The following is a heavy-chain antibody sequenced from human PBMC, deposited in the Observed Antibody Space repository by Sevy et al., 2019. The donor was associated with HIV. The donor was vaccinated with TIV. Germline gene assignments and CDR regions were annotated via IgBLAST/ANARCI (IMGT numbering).Heavy chain of an antibody. Sequence: GGSLRLSCAASGFTFSTYWMSWVRQAPGKGLEWVANIKKDGSEKYCVDSVKGRFTISRDNAKNSLHLQMKSLRAEDTAVYYCARDCSSTSCLWGLDVWGQGTTVTVSS. CDR2: IKKDGSEK. V-gene: IGHV3-7*03. CDR1: GFTFSTYW. CDR3: ARDCSSTSCLWGLDV. D-gene: IGHD2-2*01. J-gene: IGHJ6*02.